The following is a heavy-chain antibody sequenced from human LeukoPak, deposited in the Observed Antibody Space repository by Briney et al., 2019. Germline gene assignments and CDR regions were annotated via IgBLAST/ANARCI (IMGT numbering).Heavy chain of an antibody. V-gene: IGHV4-30-2*01. J-gene: IGHJ4*02. CDR2: IYHSGST. CDR3: ARGRSPHY. Sequence: PSQTLSLTCAVSGGSISSGGYSWSWIRQPPGKGLEWIGYIYHSGSTYYNPSLKSRVTISVDRSKNQFSLKLSPVTAADTAVYYCARGRSPHYWGQGTLVTVSS. CDR1: GGSISSGGYS.